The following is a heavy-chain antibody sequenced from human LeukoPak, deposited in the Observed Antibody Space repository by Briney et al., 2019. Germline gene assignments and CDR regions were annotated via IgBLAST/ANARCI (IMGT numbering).Heavy chain of an antibody. CDR3: ARAGIAVAGTDY. CDR1: GFTVSSNH. V-gene: IGHV3-53*01. CDR2: IYSGGST. Sequence: GGSLKLSCAPSGFTVSSNHMSWVRQAPGKGLEWVSVIYSGGSTYYADSVKGRFTISRDNSKNTLYLQMNSLRAEDTAVYYCARAGIAVAGTDYWGQGTLVTVSS. D-gene: IGHD6-19*01. J-gene: IGHJ4*02.